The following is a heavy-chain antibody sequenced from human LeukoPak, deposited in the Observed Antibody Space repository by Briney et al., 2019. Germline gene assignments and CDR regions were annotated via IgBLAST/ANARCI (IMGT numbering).Heavy chain of an antibody. D-gene: IGHD3-22*01. Sequence: LSLTCTVSGGSISSGGYYYNWVRQAPGKGLEWVSYISSSSTINYADSVKGRFTISRDNTKNSLYLQMSSLRAEDTAVYYCAGDYYDSREPDYWGQGTLVTVSS. CDR3: AGDYYDSREPDY. CDR2: ISSSSTI. J-gene: IGHJ4*02. CDR1: GGSISSGGYY. V-gene: IGHV3-69-1*01.